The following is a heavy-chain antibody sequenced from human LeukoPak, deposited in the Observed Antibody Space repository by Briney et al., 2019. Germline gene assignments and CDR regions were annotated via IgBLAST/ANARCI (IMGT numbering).Heavy chain of an antibody. CDR3: ARNRFFSYYYDSIPNWFDP. CDR1: GGSFSGYY. CDR2: INHSGST. Sequence: SETLSLTCAVYGGSFSGYYWNRIRQPPGKGLEWIGEINHSGSTNYNPPLKSRVTISVDTSKNQFSLKLSSVTAADTAVYYCARNRFFSYYYDSIPNWFDPWGQGTLVTVSS. J-gene: IGHJ5*02. D-gene: IGHD3-22*01. V-gene: IGHV4-34*01.